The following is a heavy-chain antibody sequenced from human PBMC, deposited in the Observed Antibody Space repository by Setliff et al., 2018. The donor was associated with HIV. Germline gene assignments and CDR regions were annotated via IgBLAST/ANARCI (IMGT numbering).Heavy chain of an antibody. Sequence: SETLSLTCAVYGGSFSGYYWNWIRQPPGKGLEWIGQINHSGSTNYNPSLKSRVTISVDTSKNQFSLKLSSVTAADTAVYYCARGAYIKMTYYGYYFDYWGQGTLVTGSS. D-gene: IGHD3-22*01. V-gene: IGHV4-34*01. J-gene: IGHJ4*02. CDR3: ARGAYIKMTYYGYYFDY. CDR1: GGSFSGYY. CDR2: INHSGST.